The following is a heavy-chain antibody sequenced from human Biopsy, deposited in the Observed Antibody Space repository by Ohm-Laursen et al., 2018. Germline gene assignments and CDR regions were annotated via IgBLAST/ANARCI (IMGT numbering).Heavy chain of an antibody. CDR1: GFTYTTFA. Sequence: SLRLSCAAFGFTYTTFAMSWVRQAPGKGPEWVSTISANGATSYYADSMKGRFTISRDNSKNTLYLQMNSVRADDTAIYYCAKGGSITIFGVVINNCFDPWGQGTRVTVSS. CDR2: ISANGATS. CDR3: AKGGSITIFGVVINNCFDP. D-gene: IGHD3-3*01. V-gene: IGHV3-23*01. J-gene: IGHJ5*02.